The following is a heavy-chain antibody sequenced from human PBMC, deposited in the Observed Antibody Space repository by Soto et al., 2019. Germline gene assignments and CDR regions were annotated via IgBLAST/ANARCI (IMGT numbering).Heavy chain of an antibody. CDR2: ITSGGRSI. D-gene: IGHD2-15*01. J-gene: IGHJ4*02. Sequence: QTGGSLRRSCTASGFTFSDYEMNWVRQAPGKGLEWVSYITSGGRSIYYADSVKGRFIISRDNAENSLYLQMNSLRPEDTAVYYCVRRMASPDQWGQGTLVTVSS. CDR1: GFTFSDYE. V-gene: IGHV3-48*03. CDR3: VRRMASPDQ.